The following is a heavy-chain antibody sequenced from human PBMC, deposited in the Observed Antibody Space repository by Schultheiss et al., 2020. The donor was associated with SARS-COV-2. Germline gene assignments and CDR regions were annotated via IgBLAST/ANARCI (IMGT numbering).Heavy chain of an antibody. CDR2: IYYSGST. CDR1: GGSISSYY. D-gene: IGHD3-3*01. J-gene: IGHJ3*02. V-gene: IGHV4-59*08. Sequence: SQTLSLTCTVSGGSISSYYWSWIRQPAGKGLEWIGYIYYSGSTNYNPSLKSRVTISVDTSKNQFSLKLSSVTAADTAVFYCARHKGRFLEWLLYADAFDIWGQGTMVTVSS. CDR3: ARHKGRFLEWLLYADAFDI.